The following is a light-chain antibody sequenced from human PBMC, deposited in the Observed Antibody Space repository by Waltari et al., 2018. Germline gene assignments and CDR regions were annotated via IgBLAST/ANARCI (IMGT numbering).Light chain of an antibody. CDR2: DAS. CDR3: QLYGSSPPNT. V-gene: IGKV3-20*01. J-gene: IGKJ1*01. CDR1: QSVSNY. Sequence: EIVLTQSPGTLSLSPGERATLSCRASQSVSNYLTWYQQKPGQAPRLLIYDASSRATGIPERFSGSGSGTDFTLTISRLEPEDFAVYYCQLYGSSPPNTFGQGTKVEIK.